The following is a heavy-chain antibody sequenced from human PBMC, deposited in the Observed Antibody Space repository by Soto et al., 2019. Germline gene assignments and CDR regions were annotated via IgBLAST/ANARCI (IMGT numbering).Heavy chain of an antibody. V-gene: IGHV3-48*03. CDR1: GFTFGSFQ. Sequence: GGSLRLSCEASGFTFGSFQMNWVRQAPGRGLEWISHISGSGDTIYYADSVKGRFTISRDNAKDSLALHMNSLRAEDTGVYFLASEAAYGVWFACGYFVLWGEGSQVTGS. D-gene: IGHD4-17*01. CDR3: ASEAAYGVWFACGYFVL. CDR2: ISGSGDTI. J-gene: IGHJ4*02.